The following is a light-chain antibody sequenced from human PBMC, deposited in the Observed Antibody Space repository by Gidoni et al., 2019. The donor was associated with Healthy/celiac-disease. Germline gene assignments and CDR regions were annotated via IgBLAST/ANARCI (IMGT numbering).Light chain of an antibody. Sequence: SYELTQPSSVSVSPGQTARITCSGDVLAKKYARWFQQKPGQAPVLVIYKDSERPSGIPERFSGSSSGTTVTLTISGAQVEDEADYYCSSAADNNLGNWVFGGGTKLTVL. CDR1: VLAKKY. J-gene: IGLJ3*02. V-gene: IGLV3-27*01. CDR3: SSAADNNLGNWV. CDR2: KDS.